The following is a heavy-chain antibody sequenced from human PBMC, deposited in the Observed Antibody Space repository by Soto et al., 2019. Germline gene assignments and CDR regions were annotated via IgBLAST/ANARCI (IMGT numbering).Heavy chain of an antibody. D-gene: IGHD2-2*01. V-gene: IGHV3-23*01. J-gene: IGHJ4*02. CDR2: IIGSGTTT. Sequence: EVQVLESGGGLVQPGGSLRLSCAASGFTFSSYAMTWVRQAPGMGLEWVSGIIGSGTTTYYADSVRGRFTISRDNSKNTLILQMDSLRAEDTAVYYCGKGKGLTVSSTNSWGQGTLVTVSS. CDR1: GFTFSSYA. CDR3: GKGKGLTVSSTNS.